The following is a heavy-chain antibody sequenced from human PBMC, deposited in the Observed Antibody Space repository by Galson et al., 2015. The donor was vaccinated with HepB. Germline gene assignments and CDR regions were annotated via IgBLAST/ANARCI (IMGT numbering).Heavy chain of an antibody. V-gene: IGHV3-11*01. CDR1: GFTFSDYY. J-gene: IGHJ4*02. CDR2: ISNSGRTI. Sequence: SLRLSCAASGFTFSDYYMSWIRQAPGKGLEWISYISNSGRTIYYADSVKGRFTISRDNAKNSLYLQMNSLRAGDTAVYYCARDWWTRGFLNYWGQGTLVTVSS. D-gene: IGHD2-15*01. CDR3: ARDWWTRGFLNY.